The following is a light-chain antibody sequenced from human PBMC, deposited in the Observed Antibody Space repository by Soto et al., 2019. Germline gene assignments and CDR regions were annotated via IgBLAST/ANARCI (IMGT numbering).Light chain of an antibody. CDR1: SSNIGSNY. J-gene: IGLJ1*01. CDR2: KNN. CDR3: AAWDDSLSGYV. Sequence: QPVLTQPPSASGTPGQRVTISCSGSSSNIGSNYVYWYQQLPGTAPKLLIYKNNQRPSGVPDRFSGSKSGTSDSLAISGLRSEDEADYYCAAWDDSLSGYVFGTGTKLTVL. V-gene: IGLV1-47*01.